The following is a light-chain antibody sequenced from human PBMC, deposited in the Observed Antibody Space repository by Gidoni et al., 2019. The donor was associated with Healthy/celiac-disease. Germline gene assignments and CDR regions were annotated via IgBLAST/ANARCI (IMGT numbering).Light chain of an antibody. J-gene: IGKJ2*01. Sequence: IQMTQSPSSLSASVGDRVTITCRASQSISSYLNWYQQKPGEATKLLLYASSSLKSGVPSRFSGSGSGTDFTLTISRLQPEDFATYYCQQSYSTPRTFGQGTKLEIK. CDR2: ASS. V-gene: IGKV1-39*01. CDR3: QQSYSTPRT. CDR1: QSISSY.